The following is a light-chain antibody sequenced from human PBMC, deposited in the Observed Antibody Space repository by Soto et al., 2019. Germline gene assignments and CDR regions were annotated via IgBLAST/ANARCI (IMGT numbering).Light chain of an antibody. CDR3: LHDYDYPLT. CDR1: QSINRW. CDR2: DAS. Sequence: DIQMTQSPSTLSASVGDRVTITCRASQSINRWLAWYQQKPGKAPKLLITDASDLQSGVSSRFSGRGSGTEFTLTISSLQPEDFATYYCLHDYDYPLTFGPGTKVEMK. V-gene: IGKV1-5*01. J-gene: IGKJ1*01.